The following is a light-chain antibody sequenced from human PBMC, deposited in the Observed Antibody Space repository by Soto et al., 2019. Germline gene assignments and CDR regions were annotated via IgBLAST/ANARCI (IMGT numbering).Light chain of an antibody. Sequence: EIVLTQSPGTLSLSPGERATLSCRASQSVSSSYLAWYQQKPGQAPRLLIYGASSRAPGIPDRFSGSGAGTAFTLAISRLEPEDFAGYYCQQYGSSLFTFGPGTKVDIK. J-gene: IGKJ3*01. V-gene: IGKV3-20*01. CDR1: QSVSSSY. CDR3: QQYGSSLFT. CDR2: GAS.